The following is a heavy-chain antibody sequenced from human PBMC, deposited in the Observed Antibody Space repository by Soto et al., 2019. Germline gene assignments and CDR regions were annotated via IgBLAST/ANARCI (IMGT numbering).Heavy chain of an antibody. CDR3: AHRLGQSGSNWDAGAFDI. J-gene: IGHJ3*02. D-gene: IGHD1-1*01. V-gene: IGHV2-5*02. Sequence: QITLNESGPTLVKPTQILTLTCTFSGFSLSTTGVGVGWIRQPPGKALEWLAFIYWDDDKRYSPSLKSRLTITTDADKSLVVRIMTNIGPTDTATYYSAHRLGQSGSNWDAGAFDIWGQGTMVTVSS. CDR2: IYWDDDK. CDR1: GFSLSTTGVG.